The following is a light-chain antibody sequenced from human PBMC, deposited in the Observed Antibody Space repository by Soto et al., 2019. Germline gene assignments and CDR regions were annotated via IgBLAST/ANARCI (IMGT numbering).Light chain of an antibody. V-gene: IGKV3-20*01. Sequence: EIVMTQSPLTLSASPGERATLSFRASQSVISSYLAWYQQKPGQAPRLLIYGTSSRATGIPDRFSGSGSGTDFTLTISRLEPEDFAVYYCQQYGSSPETFGQGTKVDIK. CDR1: QSVISSY. CDR2: GTS. J-gene: IGKJ1*01. CDR3: QQYGSSPET.